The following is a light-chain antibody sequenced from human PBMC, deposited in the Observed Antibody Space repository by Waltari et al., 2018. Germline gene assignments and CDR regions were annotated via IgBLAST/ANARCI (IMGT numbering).Light chain of an antibody. J-gene: IGLJ2*01. V-gene: IGLV2-14*03. CDR3: SSYTSSSTL. CDR2: DVN. CDR1: SSDVGGYNY. Sequence: QSALTQPASVSGSPGQSITISCTGTSSDVGGYNYVSWYQQHPDNAPKLMIYDVNNRASGVSNRFSGSKSGNTASLTISGLQAEDEADYYCSSYTSSSTLFGGGTKLTVL.